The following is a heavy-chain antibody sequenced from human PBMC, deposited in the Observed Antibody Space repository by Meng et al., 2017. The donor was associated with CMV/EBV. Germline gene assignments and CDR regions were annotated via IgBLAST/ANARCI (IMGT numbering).Heavy chain of an antibody. V-gene: IGHV1-24*01. Sequence: ASVQVSCKVSGYTLTELSMHWVRQAPGKGLEWMGGFDPEDGETIYAQKFQGRVTMTEDTSTDTAYMELSSLRSEDTAVYYCATRVVPAAIEILAFDIWGQGTMVTVSS. D-gene: IGHD2-2*02. CDR2: FDPEDGET. J-gene: IGHJ3*02. CDR1: GYTLTELS. CDR3: ATRVVPAAIEILAFDI.